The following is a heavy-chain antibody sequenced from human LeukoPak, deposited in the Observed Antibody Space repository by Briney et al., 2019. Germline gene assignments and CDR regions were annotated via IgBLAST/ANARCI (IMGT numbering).Heavy chain of an antibody. CDR2: INFDASAS. CDR1: GFTFSSFW. J-gene: IGHJ4*02. V-gene: IGHV3-7*04. CDR3: TRVTTNGYFEY. Sequence: GGSLRLSCAASGFTFSSFWMGWVRQAPGKGLEGVASINFDASASHHVDSVNGRFTISRDNAKNSLYLQMSYLRAEATAVYFCTRVTTNGYFEYWGQGTLVTVSS. D-gene: IGHD1-1*01.